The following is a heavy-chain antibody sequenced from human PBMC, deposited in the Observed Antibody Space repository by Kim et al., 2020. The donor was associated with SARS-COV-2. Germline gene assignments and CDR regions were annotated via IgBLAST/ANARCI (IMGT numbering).Heavy chain of an antibody. Sequence: ASVKVSCKASGYTFTTYAMHWVRQAPGQSLEWMGWNNCGTGNTKYSQNFQDRVNITRETSASSAYMELSSLRSEDTAIYYYARERGSSGRTQDGRDVWGQ. CDR3: ARERGSSGRTQDGRDV. J-gene: IGHJ6*02. CDR1: GYTFTTYA. CDR2: NNCGTGNT. V-gene: IGHV1-3*01. D-gene: IGHD3-10*01.